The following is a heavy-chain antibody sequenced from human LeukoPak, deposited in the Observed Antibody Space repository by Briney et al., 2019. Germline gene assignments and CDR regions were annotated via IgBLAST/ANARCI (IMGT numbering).Heavy chain of an antibody. D-gene: IGHD2-15*01. CDR3: ARGLSDCSGGTCYSTNWFDP. Sequence: PSETLSLTCTVSGGSISSYYWSWIRHPPGKGLELIGYIFYSGSTNYNPSLKSRITMSVDTSKNQFSLRLSSVTAADTAVYYCARGLSDCSGGTCYSTNWFDPWGQGTLVTVSS. V-gene: IGHV4-59*01. CDR1: GGSISSYY. J-gene: IGHJ5*02. CDR2: IFYSGST.